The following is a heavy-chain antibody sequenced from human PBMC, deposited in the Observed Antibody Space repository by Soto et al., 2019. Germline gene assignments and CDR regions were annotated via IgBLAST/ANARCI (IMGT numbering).Heavy chain of an antibody. Sequence: QVQLVESGGGVVQPGRSLRLSCAASGFTFSSYGMHWVRQAPGKGLEWVAVIWYDGSNKYYADSVKGRFTISRDNSKNTLYLQMNSLRAEDTAVYYCARFSRFGDRWDMDVWGQGTTVTVSS. D-gene: IGHD3-10*01. CDR3: ARFSRFGDRWDMDV. J-gene: IGHJ6*02. V-gene: IGHV3-33*01. CDR2: IWYDGSNK. CDR1: GFTFSSYG.